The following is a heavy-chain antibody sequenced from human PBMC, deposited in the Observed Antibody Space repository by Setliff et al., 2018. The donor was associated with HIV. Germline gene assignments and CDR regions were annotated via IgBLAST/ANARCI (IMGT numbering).Heavy chain of an antibody. D-gene: IGHD3-10*01. V-gene: IGHV3-66*01. J-gene: IGHJ5*02. CDR2: IYPGGAS. CDR3: ARDRVISVRGVLRSTFDP. Sequence: GESLRLSCVASGLSVGDTYVAWVRLAPGRGLEWGSVIYPGGASFYSDSVKGRFIISRDISANRVYLQMNSLRDDDTAMYYCARDRVISVRGVLRSTFDPWGRGTRVTVSS. CDR1: GLSVGDTY.